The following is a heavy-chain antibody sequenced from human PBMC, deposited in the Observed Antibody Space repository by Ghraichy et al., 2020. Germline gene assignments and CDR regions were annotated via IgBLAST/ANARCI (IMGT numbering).Heavy chain of an antibody. CDR1: GGPFSGYY. CDR2: ISDAGRS. J-gene: IGHJ4*02. CDR3: ARGPRGPAMVRGGGVDY. V-gene: IGHV4-34*01. D-gene: IGHD3-10*01. Sequence: SETLSLTCAVFGGPFSGYYWSWIRQPPGKGLEWIGEISDAGRSNYNPSLKSRVTMSVDTSKKQISLKLESVTAADTAVYYWARGPRGPAMVRGGGVDYWGQGTLVTISS.